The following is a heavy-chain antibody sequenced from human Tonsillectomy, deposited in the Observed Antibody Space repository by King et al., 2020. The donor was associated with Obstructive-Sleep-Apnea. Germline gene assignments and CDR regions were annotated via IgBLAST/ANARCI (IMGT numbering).Heavy chain of an antibody. V-gene: IGHV3-21*01. CDR1: GFTFSSYS. Sequence: VQLVESGGGLVKPGGSLRLSCAASGFTFSSYSMNWVRQAPGRGLEWVSSISSSSSYIYYPDSVKGRFTISRDNAKNSLYLQMNSLRAEDTAVYYCARVGSFGSGSYGYYYYGMDVWGQGTTVTVSS. D-gene: IGHD3-10*01. CDR2: ISSSSSYI. CDR3: ARVGSFGSGSYGYYYYGMDV. J-gene: IGHJ6*02.